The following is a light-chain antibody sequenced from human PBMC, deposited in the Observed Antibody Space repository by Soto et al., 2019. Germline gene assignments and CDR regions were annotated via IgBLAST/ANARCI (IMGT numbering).Light chain of an antibody. CDR2: GAS. Sequence: EIVMTQSPATLSVSPGERATLSCRASQSISTNLAWYQQKPGQAPRLVISGASTRATGIPARFSGSGSGTEFTLTISSLQSEDFAVYYCQQYNSWPPLTFGGGTKVEIK. V-gene: IGKV3-15*01. CDR1: QSISTN. CDR3: QQYNSWPPLT. J-gene: IGKJ4*01.